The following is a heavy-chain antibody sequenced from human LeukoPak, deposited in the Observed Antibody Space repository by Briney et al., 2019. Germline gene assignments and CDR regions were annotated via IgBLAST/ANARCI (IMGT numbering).Heavy chain of an antibody. CDR2: ISGSGGST. V-gene: IGHV3-23*01. J-gene: IGHJ5*02. CDR3: VRIPNNAGFPNWFDP. D-gene: IGHD1-14*01. CDR1: GFTFSSYA. Sequence: GGSLRLSCAASGFTFSSYAMSWVRQAPGMGLEWVSAISGSGGSTYYADSVKGRFTISRDNSKNTLYLQMNSLRAEDTAVYYCVRIPNNAGFPNWFDPWGQGTLVTVSS.